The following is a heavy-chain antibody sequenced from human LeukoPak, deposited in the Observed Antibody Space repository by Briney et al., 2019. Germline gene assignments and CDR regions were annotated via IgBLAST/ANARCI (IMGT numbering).Heavy chain of an antibody. D-gene: IGHD6-13*01. V-gene: IGHV3-7*01. CDR3: AKLRQQLAIYYYYYGMDV. Sequence: GGSLRLSCTASGFTFGDYAMSWFRQAPGKGLEWVANIKHDGSEKYYVDSVRGRFTISRDNAKNSLYLQMNSLRAEDTAVYYCAKLRQQLAIYYYYYGMDVWGQGTTVTVSS. CDR1: GFTFGDYA. J-gene: IGHJ6*02. CDR2: IKHDGSEK.